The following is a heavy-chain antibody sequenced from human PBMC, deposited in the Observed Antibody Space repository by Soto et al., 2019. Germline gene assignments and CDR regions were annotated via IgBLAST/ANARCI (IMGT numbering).Heavy chain of an antibody. D-gene: IGHD4-4*01. V-gene: IGHV3-30*18. CDR3: VKDRTTVTPYGMDV. J-gene: IGHJ6*02. CDR2: ISYDGSNK. Sequence: QVQLVESGGGVVQPGRSLRLSCAASGFTFSSYGMHWVRQAPGKGLEWVAVISYDGSNKYYADSVKGRFTISRDNSKNTLYLQMNSLRAEDTAVYYCVKDRTTVTPYGMDVWGQGTTVTVSS. CDR1: GFTFSSYG.